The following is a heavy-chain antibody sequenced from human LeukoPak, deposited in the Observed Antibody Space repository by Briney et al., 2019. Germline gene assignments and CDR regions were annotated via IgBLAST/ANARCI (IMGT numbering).Heavy chain of an antibody. Sequence: SETLSLTCTVSGGSISSYYWNWIRQPPGKGLEWIGYIYYSGSTNYNSSLKSRVTISVDTSKNQFSLKLSSVTAADTAVYYCARGARDYYDSSGYDPWDYWGQGTLVTVSS. J-gene: IGHJ4*02. CDR1: GGSISSYY. D-gene: IGHD3-22*01. CDR2: IYYSGST. V-gene: IGHV4-59*08. CDR3: ARGARDYYDSSGYDPWDY.